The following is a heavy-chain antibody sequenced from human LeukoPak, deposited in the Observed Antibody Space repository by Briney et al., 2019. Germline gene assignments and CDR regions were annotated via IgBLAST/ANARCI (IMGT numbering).Heavy chain of an antibody. J-gene: IGHJ5*02. CDR3: ARVKVVVVPAAYPDWFDP. V-gene: IGHV4-31*03. CDR2: IYYSGST. D-gene: IGHD2-2*01. CDR1: GGSISSGGYY. Sequence: PQTLSLTCTVSGGSISSGGYYWSWIRQHPGKGLEWIGYIYYSGSTYYNLSLKSRVTISVDTSKNQFSLKLSSVTAADTAVYYCARVKVVVVPAAYPDWFDPWGQGTLVTVSS.